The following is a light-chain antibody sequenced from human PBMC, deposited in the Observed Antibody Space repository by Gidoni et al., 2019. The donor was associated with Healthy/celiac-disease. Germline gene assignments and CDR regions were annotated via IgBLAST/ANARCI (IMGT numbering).Light chain of an antibody. CDR2: AAS. J-gene: IGKJ3*01. V-gene: IGKV1-39*01. CDR3: QQSYSTLFT. CDR1: QSISSY. Sequence: DIQMTQSPSSLSASVGDRVTITCRASQSISSYLNWYQQKPGKAPKLLIYAASSVQSGVPSRFSVSGSGTDFTLTISSLQPEDFATYYCQQSYSTLFTFGPGTKVDIK.